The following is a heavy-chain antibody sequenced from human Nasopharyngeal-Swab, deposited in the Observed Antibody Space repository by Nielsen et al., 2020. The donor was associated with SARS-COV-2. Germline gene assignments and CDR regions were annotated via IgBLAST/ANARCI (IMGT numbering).Heavy chain of an antibody. Sequence: GGSLRLSCAASGFIFSSYAMNWVRQAPGRGLEWVSAISGGDDSTKYADSVKGRFTISRDNSKNTLDLQMNSLRAEDTALYYCAKDRDSGDDSGEYYHYYGMDVWGQGTTVTVSS. V-gene: IGHV3-23*01. CDR1: GFIFSSYA. D-gene: IGHD5-12*01. CDR3: AKDRDSGDDSGEYYHYYGMDV. CDR2: ISGGDDST. J-gene: IGHJ6*02.